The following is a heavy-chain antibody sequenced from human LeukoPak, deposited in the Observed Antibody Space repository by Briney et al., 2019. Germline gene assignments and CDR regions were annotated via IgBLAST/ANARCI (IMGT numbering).Heavy chain of an antibody. J-gene: IGHJ5*02. CDR2: INPNSGGT. CDR1: GYTFTGYY. CDR3: ARADSIVWFGELSFDP. Sequence: GASVKVSCKASGYTFTGYYMHWVRQAPGQGLEWMGWINPNSGGTNYAQKLQGRVTMTRDTSISTAYMELSRLRSDDTAVYYCARADSIVWFGELSFDPWGQGTLVTVSS. V-gene: IGHV1-2*02. D-gene: IGHD3-10*01.